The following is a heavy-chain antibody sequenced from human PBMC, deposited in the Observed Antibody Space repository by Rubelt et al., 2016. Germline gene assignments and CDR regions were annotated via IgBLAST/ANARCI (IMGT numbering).Heavy chain of an antibody. CDR1: GLSLTSRPEG. CDR3: AQALAGSDWNSRRYDP. V-gene: IGHV2-5*02. CDR2: IYWDDDK. D-gene: IGHD1-7*01. J-gene: IGHJ5*02. Sequence: QITLKESGPTLVKPTQTLTLACTFSGLSLTSRPEGVGWIRQPPGKALEWLAVIYWDDDKRYSPSLKNRLTITKDTSKKQVVLTMTNMDPVDTATYHCAQALAGSDWNSRRYDPRGQGILVTVSS.